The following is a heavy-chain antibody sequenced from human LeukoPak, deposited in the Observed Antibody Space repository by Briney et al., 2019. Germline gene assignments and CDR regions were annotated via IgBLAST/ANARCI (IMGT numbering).Heavy chain of an antibody. D-gene: IGHD4-17*01. Sequence: SETLSLTCTVSGGSISSYYWSWIRQPPGKGLEWIGYIYYSGSTNYNPSLKSRVTISVDTSKNQFSLKLSSVTAADTAVYYCARDNYGSDDYFDYWGQGTLVTVSS. CDR2: IYYSGST. CDR3: ARDNYGSDDYFDY. J-gene: IGHJ4*02. CDR1: GGSISSYY. V-gene: IGHV4-59*01.